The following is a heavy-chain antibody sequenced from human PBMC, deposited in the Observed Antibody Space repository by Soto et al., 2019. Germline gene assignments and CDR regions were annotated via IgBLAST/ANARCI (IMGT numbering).Heavy chain of an antibody. CDR3: AGGNKISYMVRGVANWFDP. D-gene: IGHD3-10*01. V-gene: IGHV4-39*01. Sequence: SETLSLTCTVSGGSISSSSYYWGWIRQPPGKGLEWIGSIYYSGSTYYNPSLKSRVTISVDTSKNQFSLKLSSVTAADTAVYYCAGGNKISYMVRGVANWFDPWGQGTLVTVSS. J-gene: IGHJ5*02. CDR2: IYYSGST. CDR1: GGSISSSSYY.